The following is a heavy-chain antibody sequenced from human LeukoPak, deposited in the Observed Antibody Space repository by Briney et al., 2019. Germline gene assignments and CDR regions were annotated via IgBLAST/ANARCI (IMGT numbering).Heavy chain of an antibody. J-gene: IGHJ6*02. CDR1: GYSFSTYW. V-gene: IGHV5-51*01. Sequence: GESLKISCKGSGYSFSTYWIGWMRQMPGKGLEWMGIIYPGDSDTRYNPSFQGQVTISADKSISTAYLQWSSLKASDTAMYYCARRGEYYYYGLDVWGQGTTVTVSS. CDR2: IYPGDSDT. D-gene: IGHD3-3*01. CDR3: ARRGEYYYYGLDV.